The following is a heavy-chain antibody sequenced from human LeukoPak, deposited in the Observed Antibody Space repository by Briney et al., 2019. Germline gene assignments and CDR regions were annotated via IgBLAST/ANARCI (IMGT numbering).Heavy chain of an antibody. CDR1: GFTFSSYW. V-gene: IGHV3-7*01. CDR3: ARDLRPYYFDY. CDR2: IKQDGSEK. J-gene: IGHJ4*02. Sequence: GGSLRLSFAASGFTFSSYWMSWVRQAPGKGLEWVANIKQDGSEKYYVDSVKGRFTISRDNAKNSLYLQMNSLRAEDTAVYYCARDLRPYYFDYWGQGTLVTVSS.